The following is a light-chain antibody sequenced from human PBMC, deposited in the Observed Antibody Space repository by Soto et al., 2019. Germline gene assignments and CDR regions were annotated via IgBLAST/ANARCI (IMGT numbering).Light chain of an antibody. CDR3: AAWDISLYGPV. Sequence: QSVLTQPPSASGTPGQRVTISCYGSSSNIGSNAVNWYQHLPGTAPKLLIYSNDQRPSGVPDRFSGSKSGTSASLAISGLQSEDEADYYCAAWDISLYGPVFGGGTKLTVL. J-gene: IGLJ3*02. CDR1: SSNIGSNA. V-gene: IGLV1-44*01. CDR2: SND.